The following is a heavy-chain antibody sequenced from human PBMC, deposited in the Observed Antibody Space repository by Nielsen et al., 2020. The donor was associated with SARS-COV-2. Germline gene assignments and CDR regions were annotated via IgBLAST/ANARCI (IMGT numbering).Heavy chain of an antibody. J-gene: IGHJ6*02. CDR1: GFTFSSYA. V-gene: IGHV3-23*01. CDR2: ISGSGGST. CDR3: ARDETDYYGSGRYGMDV. D-gene: IGHD3-10*01. Sequence: GGSLRLSCAASGFTFSSYAMSWVRQAPGKGLEWVSAISGSGGSTYYADSVKGRFTISRDNSKNTLYLQMNSLRAEDTAVYYCARDETDYYGSGRYGMDVWGQGTTVTVSS.